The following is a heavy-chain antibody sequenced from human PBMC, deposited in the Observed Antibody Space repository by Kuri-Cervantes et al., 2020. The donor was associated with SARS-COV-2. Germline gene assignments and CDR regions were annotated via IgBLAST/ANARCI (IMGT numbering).Heavy chain of an antibody. V-gene: IGHV1-8*01. Sequence: VSVKVSCKASGYTFTSYDINWVRQATGQGLEWMGWMNPNSGNTGYAQKFQGRVTMTRNTSISTAYMELSSLRSEDTAVYYCARRFYGGSWYNYYYYGMDVWGQGTTVTVSS. CDR2: MNPNSGNT. D-gene: IGHD6-13*01. J-gene: IGHJ6*01. CDR1: GYTFTSYD. CDR3: ARRFYGGSWYNYYYYGMDV.